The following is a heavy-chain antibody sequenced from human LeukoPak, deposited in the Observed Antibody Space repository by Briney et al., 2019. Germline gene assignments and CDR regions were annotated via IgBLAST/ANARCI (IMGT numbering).Heavy chain of an antibody. V-gene: IGHV1-2*02. Sequence: ASVKVSCKASGYTFTSYYMHWVRQAPGQGLEWMGWINPNSGGTNYAQKFQGRVTMIRDTSISTAYMELSRLRSDDTAVYYCARDVYYPNWFDPWGQGTLVTVSS. J-gene: IGHJ5*02. CDR3: ARDVYYPNWFDP. CDR1: GYTFTSYY. CDR2: INPNSGGT. D-gene: IGHD3-22*01.